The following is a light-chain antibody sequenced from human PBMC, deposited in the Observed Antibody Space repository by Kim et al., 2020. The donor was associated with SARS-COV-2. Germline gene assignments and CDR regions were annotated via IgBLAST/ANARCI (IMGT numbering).Light chain of an antibody. CDR2: AAS. CDR3: QQCRGATWT. Sequence: ASVGDRVTSTCRASQGINNYLAWYQQKPGKVPKLLIYAASALQSGVPSRFSGSGSGTDITLTITSMQPEDVAAYYCQQCRGATWTFGQGTKVDIK. CDR1: QGINNY. J-gene: IGKJ1*01. V-gene: IGKV1-27*01.